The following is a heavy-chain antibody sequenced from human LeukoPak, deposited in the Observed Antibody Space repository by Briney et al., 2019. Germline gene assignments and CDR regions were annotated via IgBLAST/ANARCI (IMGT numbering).Heavy chain of an antibody. J-gene: IGHJ3*02. CDR1: GYTFTSYD. D-gene: IGHD1-26*01. CDR3: ARRSGSYSDAFDI. CDR2: INPNSGGT. Sequence: ASVKVSCTASGYTFTSYDINWVRQATGQGLEWMGWINPNSGGTNYAQKFQGWVTMTRDTSISTAYMELSRLRSDDTAVYYCARRSGSYSDAFDIWGQGTMVTVSS. V-gene: IGHV1-2*04.